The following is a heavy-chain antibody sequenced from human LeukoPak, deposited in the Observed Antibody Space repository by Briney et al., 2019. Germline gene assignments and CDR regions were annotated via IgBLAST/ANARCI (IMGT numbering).Heavy chain of an antibody. CDR3: ARDGDTVLTRGYYYYMDV. D-gene: IGHD4-23*01. Sequence: GGSLRLSCAASGFTFSSYGMHWVRQAPGKGLEWVAFIRYDGSNKYYADSVKGRFTISRDNARNSLYLQMNSLRAEDTALYYCARDGDTVLTRGYYYYMDVWGKGTTVTVSS. CDR1: GFTFSSYG. J-gene: IGHJ6*03. V-gene: IGHV3-30*02. CDR2: IRYDGSNK.